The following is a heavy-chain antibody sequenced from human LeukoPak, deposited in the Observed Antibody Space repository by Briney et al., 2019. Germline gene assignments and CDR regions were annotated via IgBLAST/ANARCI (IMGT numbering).Heavy chain of an antibody. V-gene: IGHV3-30*04. CDR3: ARGTSILSFDY. Sequence: GGSLRLSCAASGFTFSSYAMHWVRQAPGKGLEWVAVISYDGSNKYYADSVKGRFTISRDNSKNTLYLQMNSLRAEDTAVYYCARGTSILSFDYWGQGTLVTVSS. CDR2: ISYDGSNK. CDR1: GFTFSSYA. D-gene: IGHD2-21*01. J-gene: IGHJ4*02.